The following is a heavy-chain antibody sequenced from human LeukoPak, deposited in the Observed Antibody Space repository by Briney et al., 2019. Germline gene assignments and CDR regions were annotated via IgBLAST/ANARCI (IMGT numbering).Heavy chain of an antibody. V-gene: IGHV3-7*04. CDR3: ARDQSKDSLDS. D-gene: IGHD2-15*01. CDR2: INQDESTK. CDR1: GFTFRNYW. J-gene: IGHJ5*01. Sequence: GGSLRLSCVASGFTFRNYWMTWVRQAPWPALEWVANINQDESTKYYGDSVRGRFTISKDNAKNSLYLHMNSLRAEDTAVYYCARDQSKDSLDSWGQGTLVTVSS.